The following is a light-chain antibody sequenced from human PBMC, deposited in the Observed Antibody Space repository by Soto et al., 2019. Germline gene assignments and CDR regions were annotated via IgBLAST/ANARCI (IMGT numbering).Light chain of an antibody. J-gene: IGLJ1*01. CDR1: SSNIGFNA. V-gene: IGLV1-44*01. CDR3: ASWEDSLNVYV. CDR2: NTN. Sequence: QSVLTQPPSASGTPGQRVTLSCSGSSSNIGFNAVNWYQQLPGTAPKLLIYNTNQRPSGVPERFSASRSGTSASLAISGLQSEDEADYFCASWEDSLNVYVLGTGTKVTV.